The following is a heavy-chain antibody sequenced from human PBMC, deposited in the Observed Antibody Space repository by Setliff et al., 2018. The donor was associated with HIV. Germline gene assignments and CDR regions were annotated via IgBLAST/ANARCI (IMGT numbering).Heavy chain of an antibody. D-gene: IGHD3-22*01. J-gene: IGHJ5*02. CDR3: ASRIYYYDSNNFLREEGFDP. Sequence: SETLSLTCTVSGDSASNSRYYWAWIRQPPGKGLEYIGSIHYDERTYYNPSLKSRVTISLDTSKNQFSLNLTSVTAADTAVYYCASRIYYYDSNNFLREEGFDPWGQGTLVTVS. CDR1: GDSASNSRYY. CDR2: IHYDERT. V-gene: IGHV4-39*01.